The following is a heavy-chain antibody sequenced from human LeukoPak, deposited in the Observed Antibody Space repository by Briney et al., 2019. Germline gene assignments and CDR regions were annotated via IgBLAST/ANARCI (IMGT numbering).Heavy chain of an antibody. CDR1: GGSISSGGSS. V-gene: IGHV4-30-2*01. CDR3: ARVAPKPYFDY. CDR2: IYHSGST. J-gene: IGHJ4*02. Sequence: SETLSLTCAVSGGSISSGGSSWSWIRQPPGKGLEWIGYIYHSGSTYYNPSLKSRVTISLDRSRNQFSLKLSSVTAADTAVYYCARVAPKPYFDYWGQGTLVTVSS.